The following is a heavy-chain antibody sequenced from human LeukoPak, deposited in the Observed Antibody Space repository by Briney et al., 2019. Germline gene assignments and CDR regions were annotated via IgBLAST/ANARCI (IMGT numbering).Heavy chain of an antibody. J-gene: IGHJ4*02. V-gene: IGHV3-21*01. CDR2: ISSSSSYK. CDR3: ARTYYSDC. D-gene: IGHD3-10*01. CDR1: GFTFSTYS. Sequence: GGSLRLSCAASGFTFSTYSMNWVRQAPGKGLEWVSSISSSSSYKYYADSVKGRFAISRDNAKNSLYLQMNSLRAEGTAVYYCARTYYSDCWGQGTLVTVSS.